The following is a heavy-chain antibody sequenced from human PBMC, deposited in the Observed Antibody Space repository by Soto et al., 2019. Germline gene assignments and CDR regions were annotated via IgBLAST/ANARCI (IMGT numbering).Heavy chain of an antibody. CDR2: VSNDGSNT. V-gene: IGHV3-30*04. CDR3: ARGNMDV. Sequence: QVHLEESGGGVVRPGRSLRLSCVGSGFTLSRFVLHWVRQAPGKGLEWVAVVSNDGSNTYYADSVKGRFTISRDNSMSTLYLQMNSLRREDTALNYCARGNMDVWGRGTTVIVSS. D-gene: IGHD1-1*01. CDR1: GFTLSRFV. J-gene: IGHJ6*02.